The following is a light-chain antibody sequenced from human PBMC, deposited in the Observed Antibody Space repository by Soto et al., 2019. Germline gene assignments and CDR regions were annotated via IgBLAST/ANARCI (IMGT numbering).Light chain of an antibody. V-gene: IGKV3-20*01. Sequence: EIVLTQSPGILSLSPGERATLSCRASQSVRSTYLAWYQQKPGQAPRLLIHGASSRATGILDRFSGSGSGTDFTLTISRLEPEDFAVYYCQYYSSSLSITFGQGTRLDIK. CDR1: QSVRSTY. J-gene: IGKJ5*01. CDR2: GAS. CDR3: QYYSSSLSIT.